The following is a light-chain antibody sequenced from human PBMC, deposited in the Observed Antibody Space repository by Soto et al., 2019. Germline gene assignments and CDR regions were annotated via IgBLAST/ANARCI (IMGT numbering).Light chain of an antibody. V-gene: IGLV2-18*02. Sequence: QSALTQPPSVSGSPGQSVTISCTGTSSDVGSYNRVSWYQQTPGTAPKLMIYEVTNRPSGVPDRFSGSKSGNTASLTISGLQAEDEGDYYCSSYTNSNPWVFGGGTKLTVL. CDR1: SSDVGSYNR. CDR3: SSYTNSNPWV. CDR2: EVT. J-gene: IGLJ3*02.